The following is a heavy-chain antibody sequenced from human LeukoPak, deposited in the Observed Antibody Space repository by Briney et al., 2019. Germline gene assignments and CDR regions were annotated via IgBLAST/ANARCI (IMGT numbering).Heavy chain of an antibody. V-gene: IGHV3-21*01. D-gene: IGHD6-13*01. CDR3: AREGVDIAAAEYGY. CDR2: ISSSSSYI. J-gene: IGHJ4*02. CDR1: GFTFSSYS. Sequence: PGGSLRLSCAASGFTFSSYSMNWVRQAPGKGLEWVSSISSSSSYIYYADSVKGRFTISRDNAKNSLYLQMNSLRAEDTAVYYCAREGVDIAAAEYGYWGQGTLVTVSS.